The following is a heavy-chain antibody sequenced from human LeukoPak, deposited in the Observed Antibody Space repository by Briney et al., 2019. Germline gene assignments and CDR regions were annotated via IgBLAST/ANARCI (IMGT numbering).Heavy chain of an antibody. CDR2: IKQDGNEK. V-gene: IGHV3-7*01. J-gene: IGHJ4*02. CDR3: ARDKVEGPTICDY. Sequence: GGSLRLSRAASGFTFSSYWMSWVRQAPGKGPEWVANIKQDGNEKYYVDSVKGRFTISRDNTRNSLYLQMNSLSAEDTAVYYCARDKVEGPTICDYWGQGTLVTVSS. D-gene: IGHD1-26*01. CDR1: GFTFSSYW.